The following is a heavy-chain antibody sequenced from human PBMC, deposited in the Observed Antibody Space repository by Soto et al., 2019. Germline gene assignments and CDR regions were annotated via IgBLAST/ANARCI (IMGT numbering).Heavy chain of an antibody. CDR2: ISWDGGST. Sequence: GGSLSLSCAASGFTFDDYAMHWVRQAPGKGLEWVSLISWDGGSTYHADSVKGRFTISRDNSKNSLYLQMNSLRAEDTALYYCAKDLVAGYYYYYYGMDVWGQGTTVTVS. V-gene: IGHV3-43D*04. CDR3: AKDLVAGYYYYYYGMDV. J-gene: IGHJ6*02. D-gene: IGHD6-19*01. CDR1: GFTFDDYA.